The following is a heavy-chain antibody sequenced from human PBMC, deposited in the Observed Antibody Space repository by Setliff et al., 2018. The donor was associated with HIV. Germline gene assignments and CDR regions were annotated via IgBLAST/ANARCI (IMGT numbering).Heavy chain of an antibody. Sequence: SETLSLTCNVSSGSVNNYWWTWIRQPPGKGLEWIGYIYYSGSTYYNPCLKSRVTISVDTSKNQFSLVLSPVTAAGTAVYYCARVGYKVAILGTIGGVAGRKGDFDYWGQGTLVTVSS. D-gene: IGHD5-12*01. CDR2: IYYSGST. V-gene: IGHV4-59*02. CDR3: ARVGYKVAILGTIGGVAGRKGDFDY. J-gene: IGHJ4*02. CDR1: SGSVNNYW.